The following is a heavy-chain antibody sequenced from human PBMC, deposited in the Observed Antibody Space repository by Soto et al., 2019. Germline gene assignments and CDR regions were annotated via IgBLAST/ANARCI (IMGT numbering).Heavy chain of an antibody. Sequence: ASVKVSCKASGYTFTSYGISWVRQAPGQGLEWMGWISAYNGNTNYAQKLQGRVTMTTDTSTSTAYMELRSLRSDDTAVYYCARRIQLWNNYYYYGMDVWGQGTTVTVSS. D-gene: IGHD5-18*01. CDR1: GYTFTSYG. J-gene: IGHJ6*02. V-gene: IGHV1-18*01. CDR2: ISAYNGNT. CDR3: ARRIQLWNNYYYYGMDV.